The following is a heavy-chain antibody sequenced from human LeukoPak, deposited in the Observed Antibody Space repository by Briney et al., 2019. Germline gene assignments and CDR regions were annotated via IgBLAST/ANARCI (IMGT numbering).Heavy chain of an antibody. D-gene: IGHD3-22*01. CDR1: GYTFTSYG. CDR3: ARDYYDSSGYYRGGDYFDY. CDR2: ISTYNGNT. V-gene: IGHV1-18*01. J-gene: IGHJ4*02. Sequence: ASVTVSCKASGYTFTSYGISWVRQAPGQGLEWMGWISTYNGNTNYAQKLQGRVTMTTDTSTGTAYMELRSLRSDDTAVYYCARDYYDSSGYYRGGDYFDYWGQGTLVTVSS.